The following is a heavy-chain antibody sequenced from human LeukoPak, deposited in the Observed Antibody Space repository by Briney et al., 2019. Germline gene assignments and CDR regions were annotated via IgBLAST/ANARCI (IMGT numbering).Heavy chain of an antibody. CDR3: ARIGRCSSTSCQYFDY. D-gene: IGHD2-2*01. V-gene: IGHV4-31*03. CDR1: GGSLNIGGYY. CDR2: IYYSGNT. J-gene: IGHJ4*02. Sequence: SETLSLTCTVSGGSLNIGGYYWSWIRQHPGKGLEWIGYIYYSGNTYYNPSLKSRVTISVDTSKNQFSLKLSSVTAADTAVYYCARIGRCSSTSCQYFDYWGQGTLVTVSS.